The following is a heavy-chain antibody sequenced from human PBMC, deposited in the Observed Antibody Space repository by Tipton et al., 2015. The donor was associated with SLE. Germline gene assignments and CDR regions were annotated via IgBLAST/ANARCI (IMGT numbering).Heavy chain of an antibody. V-gene: IGHV4-31*03. Sequence: TLSLTCTVSGVSVSSGGYYWNWIRQHPGKGLEWIGCIHSRGSTYYTPSLKSRLTMSVDTSNNQFSLQLSSVTAADTALYYCVSSGYPLGSFDVWGQGTMVTVSS. D-gene: IGHD3-9*01. CDR2: IHSRGST. CDR1: GVSVSSGGYY. CDR3: VSSGYPLGSFDV. J-gene: IGHJ3*01.